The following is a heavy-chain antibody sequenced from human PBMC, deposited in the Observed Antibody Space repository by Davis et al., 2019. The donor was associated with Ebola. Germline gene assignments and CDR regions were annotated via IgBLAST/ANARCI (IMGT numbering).Heavy chain of an antibody. Sequence: GESLKISCAASGFTFSSYSMNWVRQAPGKGLEWVSYISSSSSTIYYADSVKGRFTISRDNAKNSLYLQMNSLRDEDTAVYYCARDQSSHSSGWYRGDFDYWGQGTLVTVSS. CDR2: ISSSSSTI. CDR3: ARDQSSHSSGWYRGDFDY. CDR1: GFTFSSYS. J-gene: IGHJ4*02. D-gene: IGHD6-19*01. V-gene: IGHV3-48*02.